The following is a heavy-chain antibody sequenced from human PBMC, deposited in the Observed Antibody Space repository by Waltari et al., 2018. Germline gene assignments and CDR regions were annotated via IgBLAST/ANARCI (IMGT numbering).Heavy chain of an antibody. CDR1: GFTFSSYS. V-gene: IGHV3-21*01. Sequence: EVQLVESGGGLVKPGGSLRLSCAASGFTFSSYSMNWVHQAPGKGLEWVSSISSSSSYIYYADSVKGRFTISRDNAKNSLYLQMNSLRAEDTAMYYCAKDLEGRRAAAQIDYWGQGTLVTVSS. CDR2: ISSSSSYI. J-gene: IGHJ4*02. CDR3: AKDLEGRRAAAQIDY. D-gene: IGHD6-13*01.